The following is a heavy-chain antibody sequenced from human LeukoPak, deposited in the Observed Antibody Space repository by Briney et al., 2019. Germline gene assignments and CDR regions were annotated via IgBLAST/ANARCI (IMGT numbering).Heavy chain of an antibody. CDR2: IYHSGST. CDR1: GGSISSSNW. V-gene: IGHV4-4*02. J-gene: IGHJ5*02. CDR3: ARAYSSSSRRFDP. Sequence: SETLSLTCAVSGGSISSSNWWSWVRPPPGKGLEWIGEIYHSGSTNYNPSLKSRVTISVDKSKNQFSLKLSSVTAADTAVYYCARAYSSSSRRFDPWDQGTLVTVSS. D-gene: IGHD6-6*01.